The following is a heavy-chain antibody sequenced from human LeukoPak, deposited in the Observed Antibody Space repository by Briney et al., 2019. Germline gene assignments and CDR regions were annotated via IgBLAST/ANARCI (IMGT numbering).Heavy chain of an antibody. CDR3: ARGMVGGSSWSHPHYFDY. V-gene: IGHV4-59*01. CDR1: GGSISGYY. J-gene: IGHJ4*02. D-gene: IGHD6-13*01. CDR2: IYYSGST. Sequence: PSETLSLTCTVSGGSISGYYWSWIRQPPGKGLEWIGYIYYSGSTNYNPSLKSRVTISVDTSKNQFSLKLSSVTAADTAVYYCARGMVGGSSWSHPHYFDYWGQGTLVTVSS.